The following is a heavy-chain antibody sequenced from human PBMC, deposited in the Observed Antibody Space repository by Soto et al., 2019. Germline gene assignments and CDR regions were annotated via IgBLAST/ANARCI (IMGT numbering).Heavy chain of an antibody. CDR2: IDPSDSYT. CDR3: ASLMGETLRYGMDV. J-gene: IGHJ6*02. CDR1: GYSFTSYW. D-gene: IGHD3-16*01. V-gene: IGHV5-10-1*01. Sequence: GESLKISCKGSGYSFTSYWIIWVRQMPGKGLEWMGRIDPSDSYTNYSPSFQGHVTISADKSISTAYLQWSSLKASDTAMYYCASLMGETLRYGMDVWGQGTTVTVSS.